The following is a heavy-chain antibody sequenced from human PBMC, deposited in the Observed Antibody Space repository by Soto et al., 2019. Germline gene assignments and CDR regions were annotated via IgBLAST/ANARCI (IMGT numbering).Heavy chain of an antibody. D-gene: IGHD6-19*01. Sequence: QVQLVQSGAEEKKPGASVKVSCKASGYTFTGYAMHWVRQAPGQRLEWMGWINAGNGNTKYSQKFQGRVTITRDTSGGTGYMELSSLRSEDTGVYFCARAVAVAADFDYWGQGTLVTVSS. J-gene: IGHJ4*02. CDR2: INAGNGNT. V-gene: IGHV1-3*05. CDR3: ARAVAVAADFDY. CDR1: GYTFTGYA.